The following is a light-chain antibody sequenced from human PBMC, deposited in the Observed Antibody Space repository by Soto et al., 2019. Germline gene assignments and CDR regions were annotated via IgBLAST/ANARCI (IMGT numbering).Light chain of an antibody. CDR1: QNIYRW. CDR2: EAS. CDR3: QQYKSGST. Sequence: DIQMTQSPSTLSTSVGDRATITCRATQNIYRWLAWYQQKPGKAPKLLIYEASSLEGGVPSRFSGSGSGTEFTLTVIGLQAEDFATYWCQQYKSGSTFGQGTKLDFK. J-gene: IGKJ1*01. V-gene: IGKV1-5*01.